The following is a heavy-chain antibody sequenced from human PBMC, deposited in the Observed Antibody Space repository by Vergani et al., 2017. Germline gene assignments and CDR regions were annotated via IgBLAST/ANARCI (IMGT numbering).Heavy chain of an antibody. CDR2: IKQDGSEK. Sequence: EVQLVESGGGLVQPGGSLRLSCAASGFTFSSYWMSWVRQAPGKGLEWVANIKQDGSEKYYVDSVKGRFTISRDNAKNSLYLQMNSLRAEDTAVYYCARDQSGWLPPYYYYYGMDVWGQGTTVTVSS. D-gene: IGHD6-13*01. CDR3: ARDQSGWLPPYYYYYGMDV. J-gene: IGHJ6*02. V-gene: IGHV3-7*01. CDR1: GFTFSSYW.